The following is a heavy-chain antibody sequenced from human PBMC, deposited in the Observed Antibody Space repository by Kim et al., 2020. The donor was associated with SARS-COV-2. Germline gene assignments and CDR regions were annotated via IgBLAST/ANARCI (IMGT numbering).Heavy chain of an antibody. CDR3: ARHQRYSSGWDV. Sequence: SETLSLTCTVSGGSLSTNSYDWGWIRQPPGKGREGIGYAYDIGNTYYNPTLKSPITIAVSTTKNQFSLKPGSATAADMAYCYCARHQRYSSGWDV. CDR2: AYDIGNT. D-gene: IGHD6-19*01. J-gene: IGHJ6*01. V-gene: IGHV4-39*01. CDR1: GGSLSTNSYD.